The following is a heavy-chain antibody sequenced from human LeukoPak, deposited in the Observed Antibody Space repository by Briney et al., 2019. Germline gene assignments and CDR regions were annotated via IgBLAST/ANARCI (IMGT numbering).Heavy chain of an antibody. J-gene: IGHJ2*01. D-gene: IGHD3-16*01. CDR1: GYTFTGYY. V-gene: IGHV1-2*02. CDR2: INPNSGGT. CDR3: ARRGSTGNWYFDL. Sequence: ASVSVSCKASGYTFTGYYMHWVRQAPGQGLEWMGWINPNSGGTNYAQKFQGRVTMTRDTSITTAYMELSSLRSDDTAVYYCARRGSTGNWYFDLWGRGTLVTVAS.